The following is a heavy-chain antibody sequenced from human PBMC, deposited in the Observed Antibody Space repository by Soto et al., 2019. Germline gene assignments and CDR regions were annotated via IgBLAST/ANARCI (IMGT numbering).Heavy chain of an antibody. Sequence: PGGSLSLSCAASGFTFSSYAMSWVRQAPGKGLEWVSAISGSGGSTYYADSVKGRFTISRDNSKNTLYLQMNSLRAEDTAVYYCAKDRIMITFGDFDYWGQGTLVTVSS. V-gene: IGHV3-23*01. CDR3: AKDRIMITFGDFDY. CDR2: ISGSGGST. D-gene: IGHD3-16*01. J-gene: IGHJ4*02. CDR1: GFTFSSYA.